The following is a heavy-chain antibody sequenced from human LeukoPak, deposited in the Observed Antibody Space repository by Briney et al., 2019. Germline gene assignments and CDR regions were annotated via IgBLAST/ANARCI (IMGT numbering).Heavy chain of an antibody. Sequence: GGSLRLSCAASGFNFTSYEMNWVRQAPGKGLEWVSHISSSGRMIYYADFVRGRFTISRDNSKNTLYLQMNSLRAEDTAVYYCTSGSGYLLEPFDYWGQGTLVTVSS. J-gene: IGHJ4*02. CDR2: ISSSGRMI. CDR3: TSGSGYLLEPFDY. D-gene: IGHD3-22*01. CDR1: GFNFTSYE. V-gene: IGHV3-48*03.